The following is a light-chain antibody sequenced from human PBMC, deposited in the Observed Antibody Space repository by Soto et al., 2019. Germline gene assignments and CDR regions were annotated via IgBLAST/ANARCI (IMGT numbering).Light chain of an antibody. CDR1: QDISNY. V-gene: IGKV1-33*01. CDR3: QQYDNLPST. Sequence: DIQMTQSPSSLSASVGDRVTITCQASQDISNYLNWYQQKPGKAPKLLIYDASNLETGVPPMFSGSGSGTDFTFTISSLQPEDIATYYCQQYDNLPSTFGGGTKVEIK. J-gene: IGKJ4*01. CDR2: DAS.